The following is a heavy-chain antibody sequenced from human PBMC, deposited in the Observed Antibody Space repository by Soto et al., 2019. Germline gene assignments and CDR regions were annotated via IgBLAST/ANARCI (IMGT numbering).Heavy chain of an antibody. Sequence: KTSETLSLTCAVYGGSFSGYYWSWIRQPPGKGLGWIGEINHSGSTNYNPSLKSRVTISVDTSKNQFSLKLSSVTAADTAVYYCARDGEAGTGYYYYGMDVWGQGTTVTVSS. CDR3: ARDGEAGTGYYYYGMDV. CDR2: INHSGST. J-gene: IGHJ6*02. D-gene: IGHD6-19*01. V-gene: IGHV4-34*01. CDR1: GGSFSGYY.